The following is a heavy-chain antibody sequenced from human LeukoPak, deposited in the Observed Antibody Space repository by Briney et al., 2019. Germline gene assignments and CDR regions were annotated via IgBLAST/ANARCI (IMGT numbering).Heavy chain of an antibody. Sequence: GGSLRLSCAASGFTFSSYAMSWVRQAPGKGLEWVSAISGSGGSTYYADSVKGRFTISRDNAKNSLYLQMNSLRAEDTAVYYCARGWDGYNFGDDYWGQGTLVTVSS. J-gene: IGHJ4*02. CDR3: ARGWDGYNFGDDY. CDR2: ISGSGGST. V-gene: IGHV3-23*01. D-gene: IGHD5-24*01. CDR1: GFTFSSYA.